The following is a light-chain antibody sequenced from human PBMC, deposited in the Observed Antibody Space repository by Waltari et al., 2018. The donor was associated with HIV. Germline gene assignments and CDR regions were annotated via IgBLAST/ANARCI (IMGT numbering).Light chain of an antibody. Sequence: DIQMTQSPYSLSASVGDRVTITCRASQNISNYLNWYQQKPGKAPKLLIDAASRLQSGVPSRFSGSGSGTDFTLTISSLQPEDFATYYCQQTYSTPPYTFGQGTKLEIK. CDR2: AAS. V-gene: IGKV1-39*01. CDR3: QQTYSTPPYT. J-gene: IGKJ2*01. CDR1: QNISNY.